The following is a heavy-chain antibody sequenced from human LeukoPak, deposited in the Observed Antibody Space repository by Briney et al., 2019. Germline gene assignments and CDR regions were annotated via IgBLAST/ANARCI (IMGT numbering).Heavy chain of an antibody. D-gene: IGHD2-15*01. CDR1: GFTFSSYA. CDR3: AKGPGIVVIPANYFNY. CDR2: ISGGGTST. J-gene: IGHJ4*02. V-gene: IGHV3-23*01. Sequence: GGSLRLSCAASGFTFSSYAMNWVRQAPGRGLEWVSVISGGGTSTYYADSVKGWFTISRDNSKNTLYLQMNSLRAEDTAVYYCAKGPGIVVIPANYFNYWGQGTLVTVSS.